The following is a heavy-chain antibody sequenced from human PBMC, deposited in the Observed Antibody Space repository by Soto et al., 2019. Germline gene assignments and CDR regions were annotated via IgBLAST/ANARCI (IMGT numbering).Heavy chain of an antibody. CDR1: GYTFITYG. D-gene: IGHD3-22*01. V-gene: IGHV1-18*01. CDR2: ISTYNGNT. Sequence: QVQLVQSGAEVKKPGASVKVSCKASGYTFITYGVIWVRQAPGQGLDWLGWISTYNGNTRYAERLQGRVTMTTDTTTNTAYMELRNLRSDDTAVYYCARGPTDYYDNSANYFLDYWGQGTLSPSPQ. J-gene: IGHJ4*02. CDR3: ARGPTDYYDNSANYFLDY.